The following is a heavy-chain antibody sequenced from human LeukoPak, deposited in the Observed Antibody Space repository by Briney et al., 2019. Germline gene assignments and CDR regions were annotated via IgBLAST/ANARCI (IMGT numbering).Heavy chain of an antibody. CDR3: ARGCTSSSCYDY. J-gene: IGHJ4*02. D-gene: IGHD2-2*01. CDR2: RNEDGNKK. CDR1: GFTFSNYA. V-gene: IGHV3-7*04. Sequence: GGSLRLSCAASGFTFSNYAMSWVRQAPGKGLEWVANRNEDGNKKYYVDSVKGRFTISRDNSKNSLYLQMNSLRVEDTAVYYCARGCTSSSCYDYWGQGTLVTVSS.